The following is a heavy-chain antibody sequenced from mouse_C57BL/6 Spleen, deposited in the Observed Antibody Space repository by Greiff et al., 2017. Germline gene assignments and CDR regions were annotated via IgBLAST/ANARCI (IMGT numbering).Heavy chain of an antibody. D-gene: IGHD1-1*01. V-gene: IGHV1-50*01. Sequence: QVQLQQPGAELVKPGASVKLSCKASGYTFTSYWMQWVKQRPGQGLEWIGEIDPSDSYTNYNQKFKGKATLTVDTSSSTAYMQLSSLTSEDSAVYYCATLTTVVAGAMDYWGQGTSVTVSS. CDR1: GYTFTSYW. CDR3: ATLTTVVAGAMDY. CDR2: IDPSDSYT. J-gene: IGHJ4*01.